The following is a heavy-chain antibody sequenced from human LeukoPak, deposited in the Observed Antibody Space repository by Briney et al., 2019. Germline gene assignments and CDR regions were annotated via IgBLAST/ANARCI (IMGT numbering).Heavy chain of an antibody. CDR1: GYTFTSND. D-gene: IGHD1-26*01. Sequence: ASVKVSCKASGYTFTSNDINWVRQATGQGPEWMGWMNPNSGNTGYAQKFQGRVTLTRNTSISTAYMELSSLRSEDMAVYYCATRDGSGSLYFDYWGQGTLVTVSS. CDR3: ATRDGSGSLYFDY. CDR2: MNPNSGNT. V-gene: IGHV1-8*01. J-gene: IGHJ4*02.